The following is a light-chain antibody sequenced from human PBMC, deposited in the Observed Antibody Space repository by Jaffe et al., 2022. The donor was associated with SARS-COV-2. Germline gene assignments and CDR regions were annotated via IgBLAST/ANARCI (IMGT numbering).Light chain of an antibody. V-gene: IGLV2-14*03. CDR1: NSDVGGYNF. J-gene: IGLJ1*01. CDR2: DVT. CDR3: NSFTASSTFV. Sequence: QSALTQPASVSGSPGQSITISCTGTNSDVGGYNFVSWYQQHPGKAPKLMIYDVTNRPSGVSDRFSGSKSGNTASLTISGLQADDEADYYCNSFTASSTFVFGSGTKVTVL.